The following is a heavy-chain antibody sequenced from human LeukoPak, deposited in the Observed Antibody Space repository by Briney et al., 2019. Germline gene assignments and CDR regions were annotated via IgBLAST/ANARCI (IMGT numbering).Heavy chain of an antibody. V-gene: IGHV3-33*01. CDR1: GFTFSNHG. J-gene: IGHJ4*02. CDR3: AGGLRYSSGPVGDY. D-gene: IGHD6-19*01. CDR2: IWYDGRNK. Sequence: GGSLRLSCAASGFTFSNHGMHWVRQAPGKGLEWVAVIWYDGRNKYYADSAKGRFTISRDDSKSTLYLQMNSLRAEDTVLFQCAGGLRYSSGPVGDYWGQGTLVTVSS.